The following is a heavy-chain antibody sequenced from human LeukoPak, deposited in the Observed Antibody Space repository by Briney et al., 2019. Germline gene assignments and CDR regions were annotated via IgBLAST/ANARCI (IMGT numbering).Heavy chain of an antibody. CDR3: AREYPVASFDY. CDR2: ISSSSSYI. Sequence: PGGSLRLSCAASGFTFSSYSMNWVRQPPGKGLELVSSISSSSSYIYYADSVKGRFTISRDNAKNSLYLHMNSLRAEDTAVYYCAREYPVASFDYWGQGTLVTVSS. CDR1: GFTFSSYS. D-gene: IGHD6-19*01. J-gene: IGHJ4*02. V-gene: IGHV3-21*01.